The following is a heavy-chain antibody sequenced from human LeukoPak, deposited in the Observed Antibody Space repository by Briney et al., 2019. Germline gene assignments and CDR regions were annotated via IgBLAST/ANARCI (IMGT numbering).Heavy chain of an antibody. Sequence: SETLSLTCTVSGGSISSYYWSWIRQPPGKGLEWIGYIYYSGSTNYNPSLKSRVTISVDTSKNQFSLKLSSVTAADTAVYYCAGTTYYDFWSDPPPFDYWGQGTLVTVSS. J-gene: IGHJ4*02. D-gene: IGHD3-3*01. V-gene: IGHV4-59*08. CDR2: IYYSGST. CDR3: AGTTYYDFWSDPPPFDY. CDR1: GGSISSYY.